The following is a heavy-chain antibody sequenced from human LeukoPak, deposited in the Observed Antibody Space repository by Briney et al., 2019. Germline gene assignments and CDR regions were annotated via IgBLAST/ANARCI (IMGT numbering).Heavy chain of an antibody. J-gene: IGHJ6*02. Sequence: ASVKVSCKASGYTFTSYGISWVRQAPGQGLEWMGGFDPEDGETIYAQKFQGRVTMTEDTSTDTAYMELSSLRSEDTAVYYCATSITMVRGVPDYYYGMDVWGQGTTVTVSS. V-gene: IGHV1-24*01. CDR1: GYTFTSYG. CDR2: FDPEDGET. CDR3: ATSITMVRGVPDYYYGMDV. D-gene: IGHD3-10*01.